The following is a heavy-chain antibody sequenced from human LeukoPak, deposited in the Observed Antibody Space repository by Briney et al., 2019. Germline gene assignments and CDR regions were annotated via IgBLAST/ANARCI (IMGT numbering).Heavy chain of an antibody. V-gene: IGHV3-43*01. D-gene: IGHD2-21*01. Sequence: GGSLRLSCAASGFTFDRYTMHWVRHTAGRGVEGVSFINRNGGHTLYADSLKGRLTISRDKRQKSLYMEKNSLTTEDTAIYYCVKEKDCGRECFFFDSWGQGALVTVSS. CDR1: GFTFDRYT. J-gene: IGHJ4*02. CDR3: VKEKDCGRECFFFDS. CDR2: INRNGGHT.